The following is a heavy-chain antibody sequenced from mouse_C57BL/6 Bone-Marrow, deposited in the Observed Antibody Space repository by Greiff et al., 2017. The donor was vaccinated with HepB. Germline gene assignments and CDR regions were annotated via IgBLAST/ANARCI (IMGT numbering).Heavy chain of an antibody. CDR2: IYPGDGDT. V-gene: IGHV1-82*01. J-gene: IGHJ3*01. CDR3: ARWGNDGYPWFAY. CDR1: GYAFSSSW. Sequence: VQLQQSGPELVKPGASVKISCKASGYAFSSSWMNWVKQRPGKGLEWIGRIYPGDGDTNYNGKFKGKATLTADKSSSTAYMQLSSLTSEDSAVYFCARWGNDGYPWFAYWGQGTLVTVSA. D-gene: IGHD2-3*01.